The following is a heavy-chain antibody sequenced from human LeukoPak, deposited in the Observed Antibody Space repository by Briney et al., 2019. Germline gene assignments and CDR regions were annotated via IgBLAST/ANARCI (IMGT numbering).Heavy chain of an antibody. CDR1: GFTFSSYS. V-gene: IGHV3-48*04. D-gene: IGHD7-27*01. CDR3: AKDRAYAGVY. J-gene: IGHJ4*02. CDR2: ISSSSSTI. Sequence: GGSLRLSCAASGFTFSSYSMNWVRQAPGKGLEWVSYISSSSSTIYYADSVKGRFTISRDNAKNSLYLQMNSLRAEDTAVYYCAKDRAYAGVYWGQGTLVTVSS.